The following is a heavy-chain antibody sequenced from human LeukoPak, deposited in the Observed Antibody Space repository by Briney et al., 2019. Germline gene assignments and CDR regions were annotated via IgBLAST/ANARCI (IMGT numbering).Heavy chain of an antibody. CDR2: ISSNGDNT. CDR1: GFTFNNYA. Sequence: PGGSLRLSCSASGFTFNNYAMHWVRQAPGKGLEYVSAISSNGDNTYYADLVKGRFIISRDNSKNTLYIQMSSLRAEDTAVYYCVKDKIWGGASYSSNFDYWGQGTLVTVSS. V-gene: IGHV3-64*05. D-gene: IGHD2-15*01. J-gene: IGHJ4*02. CDR3: VKDKIWGGASYSSNFDY.